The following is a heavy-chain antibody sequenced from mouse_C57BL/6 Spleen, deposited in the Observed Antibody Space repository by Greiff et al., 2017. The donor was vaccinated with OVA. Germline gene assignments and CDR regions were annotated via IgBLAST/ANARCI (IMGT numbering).Heavy chain of an antibody. V-gene: IGHV1-55*01. Sequence: VKLQQPGAELVKPGASVKMSCKASGYTFTSYWITWVKQRPGQGLEWIGDIYPGSGSTNYNEKFKSKATLTVDTSSSTAYMQLSSLTSEDSAVYYCARWDYGSSDAMDYWGQGTSVTVSS. CDR3: ARWDYGSSDAMDY. CDR1: GYTFTSYW. CDR2: IYPGSGST. D-gene: IGHD1-1*01. J-gene: IGHJ4*01.